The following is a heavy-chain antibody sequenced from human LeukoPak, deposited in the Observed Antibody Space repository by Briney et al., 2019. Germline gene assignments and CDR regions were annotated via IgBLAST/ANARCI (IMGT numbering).Heavy chain of an antibody. Sequence: SETLSLTCTVSGYSISSGYYWGWIRQPPGKGLEWIGSIYHSGNTYYNPSLKSRVTISVDTSKNQFSLKLSSVTAADTAVYYCARAPGGGCSSTSCRGQFDPWGQGTLVTVSS. J-gene: IGHJ5*02. CDR1: GYSISSGYY. V-gene: IGHV4-38-2*02. CDR3: ARAPGGGCSSTSCRGQFDP. CDR2: IYHSGNT. D-gene: IGHD2-2*01.